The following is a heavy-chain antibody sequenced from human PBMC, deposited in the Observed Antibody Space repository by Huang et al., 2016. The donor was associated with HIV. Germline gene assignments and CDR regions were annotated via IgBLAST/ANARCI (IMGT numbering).Heavy chain of an antibody. Sequence: QAQLVQSGAAVMKPGSSVRVSCKASGVSFSDYAFSWVRRAPGQGLDWMGGIIPRVGLTNYDPRLQGRVTISADKSSNTVYLELTSLRSGDTAVYYCAREGQNWLGKPFGALAFWGQGTEVIVSS. CDR1: GVSFSDYA. CDR2: IIPRVGLT. J-gene: IGHJ4*03. D-gene: IGHD3-16*01. V-gene: IGHV1-69*10. CDR3: AREGQNWLGKPFGALAF.